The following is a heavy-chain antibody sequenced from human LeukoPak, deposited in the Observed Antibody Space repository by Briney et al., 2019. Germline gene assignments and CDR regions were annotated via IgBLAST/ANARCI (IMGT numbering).Heavy chain of an antibody. CDR2: INPNSVGT. J-gene: IGHJ6*02. Sequence: ASVKVSCKASGYTFTGYYMHWVRQAPGQGLECMGRINPNSVGTNYAHKFQGKVTMTRDTSISTAYMELSRLRSDDTAVYYCARVPALGSSWYRGLYYYYYGMDVWGQGTTVTVSS. D-gene: IGHD6-13*01. V-gene: IGHV1-2*06. CDR1: GYTFTGYY. CDR3: ARVPALGSSWYRGLYYYYYGMDV.